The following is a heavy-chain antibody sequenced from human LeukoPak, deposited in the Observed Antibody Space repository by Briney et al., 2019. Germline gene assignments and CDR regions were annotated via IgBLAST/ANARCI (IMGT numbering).Heavy chain of an antibody. CDR2: IYYSGST. V-gene: IGHV4-39*01. Sequence: SETLSLTCTVSGGSISSSSYYWGWIRQPPGKGLEWIGSIYYSGSTYYNPSLKSRVTISVDTSKNQFSLKLSSVTAADTAVYYCAGITIFGVVISPLDYWGQGTLVTVSS. D-gene: IGHD3-3*01. J-gene: IGHJ4*02. CDR1: GGSISSSSYY. CDR3: AGITIFGVVISPLDY.